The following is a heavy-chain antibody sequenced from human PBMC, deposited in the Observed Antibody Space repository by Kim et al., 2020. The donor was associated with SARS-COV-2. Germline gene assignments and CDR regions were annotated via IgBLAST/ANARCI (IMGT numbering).Heavy chain of an antibody. V-gene: IGHV5-51*01. CDR2: IYPGDSDT. CDR3: ARQAYDYDILTGKNYYYGMDV. Sequence: GESLKISCKGPGYSFTSYWIGWVRQMPGKGLEWMGIIYPGDSDTRYSPSFQGQVTISADKSISTAYLQWSSLKASDTAMYYCARQAYDYDILTGKNYYYGMDVWGQGTTVTVSS. CDR1: GYSFTSYW. J-gene: IGHJ6*02. D-gene: IGHD3-9*01.